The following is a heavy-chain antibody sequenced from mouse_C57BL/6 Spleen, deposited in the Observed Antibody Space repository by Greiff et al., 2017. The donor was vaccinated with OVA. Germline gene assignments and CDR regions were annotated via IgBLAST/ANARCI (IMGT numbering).Heavy chain of an antibody. CDR2: IHPNSGST. J-gene: IGHJ2*01. V-gene: IGHV1-64*01. Sequence: QVQLQQPGAELVKPGASVKLSCKASGYTFTSYWMHWVKQRPGQGLEWIGMIHPNSGSTNYNEKFKSKATLTVDKSSSTAYMQLSSLTSEDSAVYYCAREGGGDRFDYWGQGTTLTVSS. CDR3: AREGGGDRFDY. CDR1: GYTFTSYW. D-gene: IGHD1-1*02.